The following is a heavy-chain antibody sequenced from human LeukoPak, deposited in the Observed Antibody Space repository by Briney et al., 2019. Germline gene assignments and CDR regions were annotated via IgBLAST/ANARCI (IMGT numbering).Heavy chain of an antibody. V-gene: IGHV3-23*01. CDR3: AKVKYCSGGSCRQYYFDY. CDR2: ISGSGGST. CDR1: GFTFSSYS. Sequence: GGSLRLSCAASGFTFSSYSMNWVRQAPGKGLEWVSAISGSGGSTYYADSVKGRFTISRDNSKNTLYLQMNSLRAEDTAVYYCAKVKYCSGGSCRQYYFDYWGQGTLVTVSS. D-gene: IGHD2-15*01. J-gene: IGHJ4*02.